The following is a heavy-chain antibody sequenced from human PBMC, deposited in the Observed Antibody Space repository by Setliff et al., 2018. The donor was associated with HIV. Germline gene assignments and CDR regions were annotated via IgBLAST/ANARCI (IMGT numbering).Heavy chain of an antibody. CDR2: IFTNEFT. CDR1: GDSISGFF. D-gene: IGHD3-16*01. V-gene: IGHV4-59*08. J-gene: IGHJ6*03. CDR3: ARQGTYTHYMDV. Sequence: PSETLSLTCNVSGDSISGFFWTWIRQPPGKRLEWIGSIFTNEFTYYNPSLKSRVTISADTSNTQFSLKLRSVTAADTAVYYCARQGTYTHYMDVWGKGTTVTVSS.